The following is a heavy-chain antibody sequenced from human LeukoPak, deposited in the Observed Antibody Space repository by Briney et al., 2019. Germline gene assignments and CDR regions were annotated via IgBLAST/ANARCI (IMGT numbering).Heavy chain of an antibody. D-gene: IGHD3-22*01. CDR2: INPNSGGT. V-gene: IGHV1-2*02. CDR1: GYTFTGYH. CDR3: ARSRDFYDSSGYYRLYFDF. J-gene: IGHJ4*02. Sequence: ASVKVSCKVSGYTFTGYHMHWVRQAPGQGLEWMGLINPNSGGTNYGQKFQDRVTMTRDTSINTAYMELSSLRSDDTAVYYCARSRDFYDSSGYYRLYFDFWGQGTLVTVSS.